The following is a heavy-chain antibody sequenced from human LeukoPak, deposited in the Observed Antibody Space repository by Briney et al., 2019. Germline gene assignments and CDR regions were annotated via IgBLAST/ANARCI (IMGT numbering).Heavy chain of an antibody. D-gene: IGHD2-15*01. V-gene: IGHV3-48*01. J-gene: IGHJ4*02. CDR2: ISSSGSTI. CDR1: GFTFSSYG. Sequence: PGGTLRLSCAASGFTFSSYGMSWVRQAPGKGLEWVSYISSSGSTIYYADSVKGRFTISRDNSKNTLYLQMNSLRAEDTAVYYCARRAGAYSHPYDYWGQGTLVTVSS. CDR3: ARRAGAYSHPYDY.